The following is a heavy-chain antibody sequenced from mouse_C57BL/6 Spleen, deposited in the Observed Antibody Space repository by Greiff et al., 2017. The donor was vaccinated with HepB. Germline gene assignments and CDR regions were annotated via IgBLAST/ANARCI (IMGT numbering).Heavy chain of an antibody. CDR2: IYPRSGNT. CDR3: ARSDYDYDRAWFAY. Sequence: VQLQQSGAELAMPGASVKLSCKASGYTFTSYGISWVKQRTGQGLEWIGEIYPRSGNTYYNEKFKGKATLTADKSSSTAYMELRSLTSEDSAVYFCARSDYDYDRAWFAYWGQGTLVTVSA. J-gene: IGHJ3*01. CDR1: GYTFTSYG. D-gene: IGHD2-4*01. V-gene: IGHV1-81*01.